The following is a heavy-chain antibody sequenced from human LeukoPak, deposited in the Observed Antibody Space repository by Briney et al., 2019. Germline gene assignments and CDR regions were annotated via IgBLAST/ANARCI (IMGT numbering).Heavy chain of an antibody. Sequence: GGSLRLSCAASGFTFGSYEMNWVRQAPGKGLEWVSYISSSGSTIYYADSVKGRFTISRDNAKNSPSLQMNSLRAEDTAVYYCARVRSGSYYVFDSWGQGTLVTVSS. J-gene: IGHJ4*02. V-gene: IGHV3-48*03. CDR2: ISSSGSTI. D-gene: IGHD1-26*01. CDR1: GFTFGSYE. CDR3: ARVRSGSYYVFDS.